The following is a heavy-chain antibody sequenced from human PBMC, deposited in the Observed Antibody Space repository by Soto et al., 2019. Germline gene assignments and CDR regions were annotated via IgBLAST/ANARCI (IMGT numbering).Heavy chain of an antibody. CDR1: GGSISSGGYY. Sequence: SETLSLTCTVSGGSISSGGYYWSWIRQHPGKGLEWIGYIYYSGSTYYNPSLKSRVTISVDTSKNQFSLKLSSVTAADTAVYYCARVSDYYGSGSYYTHFDYWGQGTLVTVSS. J-gene: IGHJ4*02. CDR3: ARVSDYYGSGSYYTHFDY. CDR2: IYYSGST. V-gene: IGHV4-31*03. D-gene: IGHD3-10*01.